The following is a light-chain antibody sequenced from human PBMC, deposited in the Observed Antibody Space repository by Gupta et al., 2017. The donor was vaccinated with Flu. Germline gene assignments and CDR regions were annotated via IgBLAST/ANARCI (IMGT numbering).Light chain of an antibody. CDR2: GNS. J-gene: IGLJ2*01. CDR3: QSYDSSLSVYVV. V-gene: IGLV1-40*01. Sequence: QSVLTQPPSVSGAPGQRVTISCPGSSSNIGAGYDVHWYQQLPGTAPKLLIYGNSNRPSGVPDRFSDSKSGTSASLAITGLQAEDEADYYCQSYDSSLSVYVVFGGGTKLTVL. CDR1: SSNIGAGYD.